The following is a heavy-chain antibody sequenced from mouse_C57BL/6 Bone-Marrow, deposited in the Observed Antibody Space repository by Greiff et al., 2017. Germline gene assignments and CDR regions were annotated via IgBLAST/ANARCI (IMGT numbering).Heavy chain of an antibody. CDR3: ARSEATRAWFDF. CDR1: GYTFTSYW. Sequence: VQLQQPGAELVKPGASVKLSCKASGYTFTSYWMQWVKQRPGQGLEWIGEIDPSDGYTNYNQKFKGKATLTVDTSSSTAYMQLSRLTSVDSAVYYCARSEATRAWFDFGGWGTVITVTA. J-gene: IGHJ3*01. V-gene: IGHV1-50*01. D-gene: IGHD6-1*01. CDR2: IDPSDGYT.